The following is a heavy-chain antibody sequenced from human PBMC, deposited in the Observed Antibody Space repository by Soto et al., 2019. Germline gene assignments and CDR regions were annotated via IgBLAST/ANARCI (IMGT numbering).Heavy chain of an antibody. Sequence: PGGSLRRSCAASGFTFSSYWMSWVRQAPGKGLEWVANIKQDGSEKYYVDSVKGRFTISRDNAKNSLYLQMNSLRAEDTAVYYCARDPNIVLVPAALRSYYYYYGMDVWGQGTTVTVPS. CDR2: IKQDGSEK. CDR3: ARDPNIVLVPAALRSYYYYYGMDV. CDR1: GFTFSSYW. D-gene: IGHD2-2*01. J-gene: IGHJ6*02. V-gene: IGHV3-7*01.